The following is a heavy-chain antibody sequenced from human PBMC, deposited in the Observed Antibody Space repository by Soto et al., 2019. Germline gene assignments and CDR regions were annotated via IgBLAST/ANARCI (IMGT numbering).Heavy chain of an antibody. CDR1: GFTFSSYG. J-gene: IGHJ6*02. D-gene: IGHD6-6*01. V-gene: IGHV3-30*18. CDR2: ISYDGSNK. Sequence: QVQLVESGGGVVQPGRSLRLSCAASGFTFSSYGMHWVRQAPGKGLEWVAVISYDGSNKYYADSVKGRFTISRDNSKNRLYLETISLRQGDRAVYYVAKNFEYSSPSRHYYYYGMDVWGQGTTVTVSS. CDR3: AKNFEYSSPSRHYYYYGMDV.